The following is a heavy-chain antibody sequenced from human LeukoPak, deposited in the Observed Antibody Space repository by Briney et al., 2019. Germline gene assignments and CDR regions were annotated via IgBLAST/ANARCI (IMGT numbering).Heavy chain of an antibody. CDR2: ISASGGNT. CDR1: GFTFSSYA. V-gene: IGHV3-23*01. J-gene: IGHJ4*02. D-gene: IGHD2-2*01. Sequence: GGSLRLSCAASGFTFSSYAMSWVRQAPGKGLEWASAISASGGNTYDADSEKGRFTIYRDNSKNTLGLQMNRLRAEDTAVYYCAKGHCSSASCYAFDSWGQGTLVTVSS. CDR3: AKGHCSSASCYAFDS.